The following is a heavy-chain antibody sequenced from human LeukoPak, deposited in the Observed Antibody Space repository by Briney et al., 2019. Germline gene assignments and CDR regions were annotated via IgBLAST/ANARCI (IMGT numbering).Heavy chain of an antibody. J-gene: IGHJ2*01. V-gene: IGHV3-66*01. CDR2: IYSGGST. CDR1: GFTFSSYG. CDR3: ARASGGQDWYFDL. D-gene: IGHD4-23*01. Sequence: PGGSLRLSCAASGFTFSSYGMHWVRQAPGKGLEWVSVIYSGGSTYYADSVKGRFTISRDNSKNTVYLQMNSLRVEDTAVYYCARASGGQDWYFDLWGRGTLVTVSS.